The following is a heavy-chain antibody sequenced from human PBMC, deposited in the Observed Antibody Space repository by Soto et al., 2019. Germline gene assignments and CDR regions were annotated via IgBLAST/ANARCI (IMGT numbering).Heavy chain of an antibody. CDR1: GFPFNAYA. CDR2: ITGSGDVK. Sequence: EVQLSESGGGLVQPGGSLRLSCVASGFPFNAYAMSWVRQAPGKGLEWVSAITGSGDVKYYADSVKGRLTVSRDKSKNTLYLQMNSLRADDTAVYYCAKGSLRGVLSVNYFDFWGQGTLVTVSS. CDR3: AKGSLRGVLSVNYFDF. J-gene: IGHJ4*02. D-gene: IGHD2-8*01. V-gene: IGHV3-23*01.